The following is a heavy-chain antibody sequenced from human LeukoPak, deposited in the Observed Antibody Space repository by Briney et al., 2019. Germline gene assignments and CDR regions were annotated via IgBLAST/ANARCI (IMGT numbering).Heavy chain of an antibody. CDR1: GDSISAFY. J-gene: IGHJ3*02. CDR2: IYYSGST. CDR3: ARGGARGSSAFDI. V-gene: IGHV4-59*01. Sequence: SETLSLTCTVSGDSISAFYWSWIRQPPGKGLGWIGYIYYSGSTNYNPSLKSRVTILIETSKNQFSLKLRSVTAADTAVYYCARGGARGSSAFDIWGQGTMVTVSS. D-gene: IGHD3-10*01.